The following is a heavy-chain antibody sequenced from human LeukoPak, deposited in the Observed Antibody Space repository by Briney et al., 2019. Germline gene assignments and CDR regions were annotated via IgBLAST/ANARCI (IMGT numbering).Heavy chain of an antibody. CDR1: GFTFSSYA. J-gene: IGHJ4*02. V-gene: IGHV3-23*01. D-gene: IGHD5-18*01. Sequence: PGGSLRLSCAASGFTFSSYAMSWVRQAPGKGLERVSTISGSGGSTYYADSVKGRFTISRDNSKNTLYLQMNSLRAEDTAVYYCAKAPLGDSYGYYYFDYWGQGTLVTVSS. CDR2: ISGSGGST. CDR3: AKAPLGDSYGYYYFDY.